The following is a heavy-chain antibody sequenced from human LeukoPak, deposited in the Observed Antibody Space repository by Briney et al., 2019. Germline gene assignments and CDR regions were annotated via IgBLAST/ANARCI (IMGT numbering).Heavy chain of an antibody. J-gene: IGHJ4*02. CDR1: GFIFGGYG. V-gene: IGHV3-33*06. D-gene: IGHD1-14*01. CDR3: AKGNPFVKSHSFDH. CDR2: IWFDGSKK. Sequence: PGGSLRLSCAASGFIFGGYGMHWVRQTPGKGLEWVAVIWFDGSKKFYVDSVKGRFIISRDNARSMLFLEMNSLRAEDTAVYYCAKGNPFVKSHSFDHWGRGTLSPSPQ.